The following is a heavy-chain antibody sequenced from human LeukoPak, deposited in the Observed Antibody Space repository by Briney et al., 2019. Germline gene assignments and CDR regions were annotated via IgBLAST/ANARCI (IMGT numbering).Heavy chain of an antibody. J-gene: IGHJ6*03. D-gene: IGHD2-2*02. Sequence: ASVKVSCKASGYTFTSYDINWVRQATGQGLEWMGWMNPNSGNTGYAQKFQGRVTMTRNTSISTAYMEPSSLRSEDTAVYYCARGLCSSTSCYTSYYYYYMDVWGKGTTVTVSS. CDR1: GYTFTSYD. V-gene: IGHV1-8*01. CDR2: MNPNSGNT. CDR3: ARGLCSSTSCYTSYYYYYMDV.